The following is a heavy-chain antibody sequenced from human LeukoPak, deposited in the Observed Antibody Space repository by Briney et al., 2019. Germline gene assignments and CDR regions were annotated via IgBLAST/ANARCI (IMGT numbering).Heavy chain of an antibody. CDR3: AGDLIPGDGDY. CDR2: ISYDGSNK. D-gene: IGHD7-27*01. J-gene: IGHJ4*02. CDR1: GFTFSNYA. V-gene: IGHV3-30-3*01. Sequence: PGGSLRLSCGASGFTFSNYAMGWVRQAPGKGLEWVAVISYDGSNKYYANSVKGRFTISRDNSKNTLYLQMNSLRAEDTAVYYCAGDLIPGDGDYWGQGTLVTVSS.